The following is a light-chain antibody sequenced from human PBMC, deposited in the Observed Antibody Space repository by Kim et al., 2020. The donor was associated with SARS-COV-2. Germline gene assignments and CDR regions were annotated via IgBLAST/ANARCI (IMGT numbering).Light chain of an antibody. CDR2: HDS. J-gene: IGLJ3*02. CDR1: KLGSKY. V-gene: IGLV3-1*01. CDR3: QAWDSSSWV. Sequence: SYELTQPPSVSVSPGQTASITCSGDKLGSKYAYWYQQKPGQAPVLVIYHDSKRPSGIPERFSGSNSGNTATLTISGAEAMDEADYYCQAWDSSSWVGGGG.